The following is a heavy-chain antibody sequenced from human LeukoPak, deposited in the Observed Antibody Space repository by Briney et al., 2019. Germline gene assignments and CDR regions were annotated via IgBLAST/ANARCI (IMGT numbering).Heavy chain of an antibody. CDR1: GYTFTSYG. CDR3: ARDHQYSSGMLGFHY. J-gene: IGHJ4*02. D-gene: IGHD6-19*01. V-gene: IGHV1-18*01. Sequence: ASAKVSCKASGYTFTSYGISWVRQAPGQGLEWMGWISAYNGNTNYAQKLQGRVTMTTDTSTSTAYMELRSLRSDDTAVYYCARDHQYSSGMLGFHYWGQGTLVTVSS. CDR2: ISAYNGNT.